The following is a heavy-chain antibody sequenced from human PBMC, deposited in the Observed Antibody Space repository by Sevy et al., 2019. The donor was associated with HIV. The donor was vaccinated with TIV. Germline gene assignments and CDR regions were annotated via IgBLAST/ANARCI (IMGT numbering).Heavy chain of an antibody. D-gene: IGHD2-8*02. V-gene: IGHV3-15*01. CDR3: TTDPIIVLLVTDGMDV. J-gene: IGHJ6*02. Sequence: GGSLRLSCVASGFTFSYAWMSWVRQAPGKGLEWVGRIMSKSDGGTTDYAAPVKGRFTISRDDSKNTLYLQMNSLKIEDTPIYYCTTDPIIVLLVTDGMDVWGQGTTVTVSS. CDR2: IMSKSDGGTT. CDR1: GFTFSYAW.